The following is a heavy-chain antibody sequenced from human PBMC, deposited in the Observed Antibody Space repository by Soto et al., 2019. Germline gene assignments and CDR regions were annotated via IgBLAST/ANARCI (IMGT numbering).Heavy chain of an antibody. CDR1: GGSISSYY. CDR2: IYYSGST. CDR3: ARVNDFWSGYPSVWFDP. J-gene: IGHJ5*02. Sequence: KTSETLSLTXTVSGGSISSYYWSWIRQPPGKGLEWIGYIYYSGSTNYNPSLKSRVTISVDTSKNQFSLKLSSVTAADTAVYYCARVNDFWSGYPSVWFDPWGQGTLVTVSS. V-gene: IGHV4-59*01. D-gene: IGHD3-3*01.